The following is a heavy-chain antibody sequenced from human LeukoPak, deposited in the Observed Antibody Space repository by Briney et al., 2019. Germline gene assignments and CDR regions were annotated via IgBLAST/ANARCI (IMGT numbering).Heavy chain of an antibody. Sequence: GGSLRLSCAASGFTFSSYAMSWVRQAPGKGLEWVSAISGRGGSTYYADSVKGRFTISRDNSKNTLYLQMNSLRAEDTAVYYCAKGVTYYYDSTALNWGQGTLVTVSS. D-gene: IGHD3-22*01. CDR1: GFTFSSYA. CDR3: AKGVTYYYDSTALN. CDR2: ISGRGGST. V-gene: IGHV3-23*01. J-gene: IGHJ4*02.